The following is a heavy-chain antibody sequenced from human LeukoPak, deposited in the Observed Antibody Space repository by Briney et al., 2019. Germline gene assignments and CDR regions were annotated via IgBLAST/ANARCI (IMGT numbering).Heavy chain of an antibody. V-gene: IGHV3-30*18. CDR1: GFTFSSYA. CDR3: ANHPGY. CDR2: ISYDGSNK. Sequence: GGSLRLSCAASGFTFSSYAMSWVRQAPGKGLEWVAVISYDGSNKYYADSVKGRFTISRDNSKNTLYLQMNSLRAGDTAVYYCANHPGYWGQGTLVTVSS. J-gene: IGHJ4*02.